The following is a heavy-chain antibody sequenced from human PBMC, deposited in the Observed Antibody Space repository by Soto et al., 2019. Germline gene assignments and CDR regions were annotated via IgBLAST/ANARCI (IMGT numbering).Heavy chain of an antibody. CDR2: IYPGDSET. V-gene: IGHV5-51*01. CDR1: GYSFTSYW. CDR3: ARHGPRVYYDNSDYYYYGMDV. Sequence: GESLKISCKGSGYSFTSYWIGWVRQMPGKGLECMGIIYPGDSETRYSPSFQGQVTISADKSISTAYLQWNSLKASDTAMYYCARHGPRVYYDNSDYYYYGMDVWGQGTAVTVSS. D-gene: IGHD3-22*01. J-gene: IGHJ6*02.